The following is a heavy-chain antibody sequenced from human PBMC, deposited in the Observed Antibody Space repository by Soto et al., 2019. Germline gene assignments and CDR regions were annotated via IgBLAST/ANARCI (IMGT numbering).Heavy chain of an antibody. CDR1: GGSISSSSYY. CDR3: ARLLYYYDSSGYSCFDY. Sequence: KTSETLSLTCTVSGGSISSSSYYWGWIRQPPGKGLEWIGSIYYSGSTYYNPSLKSRVTISVDTSKNQFSLKLSSVTAADTAVYYCARLLYYYDSSGYSCFDYWGQGTLVTVSS. CDR2: IYYSGST. D-gene: IGHD3-22*01. V-gene: IGHV4-39*01. J-gene: IGHJ4*02.